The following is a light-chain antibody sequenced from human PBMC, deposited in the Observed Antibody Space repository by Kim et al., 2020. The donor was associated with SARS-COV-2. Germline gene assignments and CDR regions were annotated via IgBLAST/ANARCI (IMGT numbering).Light chain of an antibody. Sequence: PGQSITIAVTGTSSDVGGYNYVSWYQQHPGKAPKLMIYDVSNRPSGVSNRFSGSKSDDTASLTISGLQAEDEADYYCSSYTSSSVVFGGGTQLTVL. CDR3: SSYTSSSVV. J-gene: IGLJ2*01. CDR1: SSDVGGYNY. CDR2: DVS. V-gene: IGLV2-14*03.